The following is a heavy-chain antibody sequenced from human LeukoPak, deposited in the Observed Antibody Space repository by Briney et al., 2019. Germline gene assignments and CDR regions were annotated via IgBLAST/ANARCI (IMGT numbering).Heavy chain of an antibody. Sequence: PGRSLRLSCAASGFTFSSYGMHWVRQAPGKGLGWVAVISYDGSNKYYADSVKGRFTISRDNSKNTLYLQMNSLRAEDTAVYYCAKSDNYYDSSGLDYWGQGTLVTVSS. CDR1: GFTFSSYG. J-gene: IGHJ4*02. V-gene: IGHV3-30*18. D-gene: IGHD3-22*01. CDR3: AKSDNYYDSSGLDY. CDR2: ISYDGSNK.